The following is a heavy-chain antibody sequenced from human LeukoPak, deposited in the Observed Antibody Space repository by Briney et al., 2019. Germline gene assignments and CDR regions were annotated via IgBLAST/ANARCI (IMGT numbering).Heavy chain of an antibody. Sequence: GGSLRLSCTASGLTFSTSGFNWVRQAPGKGLEWVASIGPTGSDRYHADSIKGRFTISRDNANNFLYLQMNSLRAEDTAVFYCATETNGRHYDYWGQGTLLIVSS. J-gene: IGHJ4*02. CDR3: ATETNGRHYDY. CDR2: IGPTGSDR. CDR1: GLTFSTSG. V-gene: IGHV3-21*06. D-gene: IGHD1-14*01.